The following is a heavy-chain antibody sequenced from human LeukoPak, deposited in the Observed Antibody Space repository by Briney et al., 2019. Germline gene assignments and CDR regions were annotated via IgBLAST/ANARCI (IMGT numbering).Heavy chain of an antibody. CDR1: GGSFSGYY. V-gene: IGHV4-34*01. CDR2: INHSGST. D-gene: IGHD4-23*01. Sequence: SETLSLTCAVYGGSFSGYYWSWIRQPPGKGLEWIGEINHSGSTNYNPSLKSRVTISVDTSKNQFSLKLSSVTAADTAVYYCARDLKGGNSAIGPFDAFDIWGQGTMVTVSS. CDR3: ARDLKGGNSAIGPFDAFDI. J-gene: IGHJ3*02.